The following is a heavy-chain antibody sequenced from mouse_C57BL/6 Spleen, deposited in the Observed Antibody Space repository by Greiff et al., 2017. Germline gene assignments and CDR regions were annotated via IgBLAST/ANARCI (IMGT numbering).Heavy chain of an antibody. CDR1: GYTFTSYW. J-gene: IGHJ4*01. D-gene: IGHD1-1*01. V-gene: IGHV1-7*01. CDR3: HYYYDSSPYYAMDY. Sequence: LVESGAELAKPGASVKLSCKASGYTFTSYWMHWVKQRPGQGLEWIGYINPSSSYTKYNQKFKDKATLTADKSSSTAYMQLSSLTYEDSAVYYCHYYYDSSPYYAMDYWGQGTSVTGST. CDR2: INPSSSYT.